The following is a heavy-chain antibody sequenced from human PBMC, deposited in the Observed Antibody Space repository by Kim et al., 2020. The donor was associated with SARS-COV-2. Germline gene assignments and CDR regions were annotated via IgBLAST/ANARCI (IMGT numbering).Heavy chain of an antibody. J-gene: IGHJ6*02. Sequence: SETLSLTCTVSGGSISSGGYYWSRIRQHPGKGLEWIGYIYYSGSTYYNPSLKSRVTISVDTSKNQFSLKLSSVTAADTAVYYCARGGATSGYYYYYYYGMDVWGQGTTVTVSS. CDR2: IYYSGST. CDR3: ARGGATSGYYYYYYYGMDV. D-gene: IGHD3-22*01. V-gene: IGHV4-31*03. CDR1: GGSISSGGYY.